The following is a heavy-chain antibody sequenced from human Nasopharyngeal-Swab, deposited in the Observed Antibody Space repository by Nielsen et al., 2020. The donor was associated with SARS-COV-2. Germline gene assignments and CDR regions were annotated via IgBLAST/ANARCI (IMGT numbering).Heavy chain of an antibody. D-gene: IGHD2-2*01. J-gene: IGHJ3*02. CDR1: GITLRSYD. Sequence: GESLKISCAASGITLRSYDVHWVRQTTGEGLEWVSVIASSGATSYLDSVKGRFTVSRDNVKNSVYLQMNSLRAGDTAVYYCAREQLCIRGTRCLDAFDIWGQGTMVTVSS. CDR2: IASSGAT. V-gene: IGHV3-13*01. CDR3: AREQLCIRGTRCLDAFDI.